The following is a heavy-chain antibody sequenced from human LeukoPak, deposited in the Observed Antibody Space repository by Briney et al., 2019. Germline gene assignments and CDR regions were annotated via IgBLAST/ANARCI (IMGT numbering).Heavy chain of an antibody. J-gene: IGHJ4*02. D-gene: IGHD6-19*01. CDR1: GFTFSSYA. Sequence: GGSLRLSCAASGFTFSSYAMSWVRQAPGKGLEWVSGISGSGGSTYYADSVKGRFTISRDNSKNTLYLQMDSLRAEDTAVYYCAKDGLIAVAGLFHYWGQGTLVTVSS. CDR3: AKDGLIAVAGLFHY. V-gene: IGHV3-23*01. CDR2: ISGSGGST.